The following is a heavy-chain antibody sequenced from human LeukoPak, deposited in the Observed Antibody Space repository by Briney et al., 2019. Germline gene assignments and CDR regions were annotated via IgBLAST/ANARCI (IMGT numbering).Heavy chain of an antibody. CDR3: AKDRVVYAPPDY. CDR1: GFTFSSYA. CDR2: ISYDGSNK. J-gene: IGHJ4*02. D-gene: IGHD2-8*02. Sequence: GGSLRLPCAASGFTFSSYAMHWVRQAPGKGLEWVAVISYDGSNKYYADSVKGRFTISRDNSKNTLYLQMNSLRAEDTAVYYCAKDRVVYAPPDYWGQGTLATVSS. V-gene: IGHV3-30*04.